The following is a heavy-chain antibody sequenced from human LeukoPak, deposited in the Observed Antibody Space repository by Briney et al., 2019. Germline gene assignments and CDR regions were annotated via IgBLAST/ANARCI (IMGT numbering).Heavy chain of an antibody. CDR2: ISSSSSYI. CDR3: ARASSGLVNY. V-gene: IGHV3-21*01. D-gene: IGHD3-22*01. Sequence: GGSLRLSCAAPGFTVSSSYMNWVRQAPGKGLEWVSSISSSSSYIYYADSVKGRFTISRDNAKNSLYLQMNSLRAEDTAVYYCARASSGLVNYWGQGTLVTVSS. CDR1: GFTVSSSY. J-gene: IGHJ4*02.